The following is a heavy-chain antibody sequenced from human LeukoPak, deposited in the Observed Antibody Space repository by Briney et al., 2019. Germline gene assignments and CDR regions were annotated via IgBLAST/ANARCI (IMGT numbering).Heavy chain of an antibody. D-gene: IGHD2-15*01. CDR3: ARDHPDCSGDSCYS. CDR2: INPNIGDT. J-gene: IGHJ4*02. Sequence: ASVKVSCKASGYTFIGYYLHWVRQAPGQGLEWMGRINPNIGDTNYAQSFQGRVTMTRDTSISTAYMELSRLTSDDTATYYCARDHPDCSGDSCYSWGQGTLVTVSS. CDR1: GYTFIGYY. V-gene: IGHV1-2*06.